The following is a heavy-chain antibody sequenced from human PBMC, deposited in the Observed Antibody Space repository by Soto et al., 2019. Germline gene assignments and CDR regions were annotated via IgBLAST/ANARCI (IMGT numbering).Heavy chain of an antibody. CDR1: GGSFSGYY. Sequence: ETLSLTCAVYGGSFSGYYWSWIRQPPGKGLEWIGEINHSGSTNYNPSLKSRVTISVDTSKNQFSLKLSSVTAADTAVYYCASITMVRGPRRGWFDPWGQGTLVTVSS. D-gene: IGHD3-10*01. J-gene: IGHJ5*02. V-gene: IGHV4-34*01. CDR3: ASITMVRGPRRGWFDP. CDR2: INHSGST.